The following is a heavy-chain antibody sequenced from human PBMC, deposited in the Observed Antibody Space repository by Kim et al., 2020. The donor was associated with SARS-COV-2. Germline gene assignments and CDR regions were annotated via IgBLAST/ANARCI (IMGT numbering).Heavy chain of an antibody. J-gene: IGHJ6*02. D-gene: IGHD3-3*01. CDR3: ARQQFGTIFGVVINYGMDV. CDR1: GGSISSYY. CDR2: IYYSGTT. Sequence: SETLSLTCTVSGGSISSYYWSWIRQPPGKGLEWIGYIYYSGTTNYNPSLKSRVTISVDTSKNQFSLKLSAVTAADTAVYYCARQQFGTIFGVVINYGMDVWGQATTVTVSS. V-gene: IGHV4-59*08.